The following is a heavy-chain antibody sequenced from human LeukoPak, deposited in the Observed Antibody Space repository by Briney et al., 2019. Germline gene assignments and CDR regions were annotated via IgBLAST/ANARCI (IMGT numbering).Heavy chain of an antibody. V-gene: IGHV1-2*06. J-gene: IGHJ4*02. Sequence: ASVKVSCKASGYTFTGYYMHWVRQAPGQGLEWMGRINPNSGGTNYAQKFQGRVTMTRDTSISTAYMELSRLRSDDTAVYYCARDLGYCSGGSCSDYWGQGTLVTVSS. CDR1: GYTFTGYY. D-gene: IGHD2-15*01. CDR2: INPNSGGT. CDR3: ARDLGYCSGGSCSDY.